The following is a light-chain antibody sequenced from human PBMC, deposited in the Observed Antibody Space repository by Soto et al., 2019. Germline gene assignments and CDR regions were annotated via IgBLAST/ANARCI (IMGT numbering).Light chain of an antibody. Sequence: EIRMSQSPSTLSVSPGERATLSCRASQSVSSIYFAWYQQKRGQAPRLLIYGVSSRATGIPDRFSGSGSGTDFTLTISRLEPEDSAVYYCEKYGSSPRTLGQRTMV. CDR2: GVS. CDR3: EKYGSSPRT. J-gene: IGKJ1*01. CDR1: QSVSSIY. V-gene: IGKV3-20*01.